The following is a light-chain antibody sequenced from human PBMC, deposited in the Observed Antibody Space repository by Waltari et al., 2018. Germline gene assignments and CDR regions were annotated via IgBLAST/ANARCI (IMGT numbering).Light chain of an antibody. Sequence: EIVLTQSPGTLSLSPGERATLSCRASPSVSSSYLAWYQLKPGQAPRLLIYGASSRATGIPDRFSGSGSGTDFTLTISRLEPEDFAVYYCQQYGSSSWTFGQGTKVEIK. J-gene: IGKJ1*01. CDR2: GAS. V-gene: IGKV3-20*01. CDR1: PSVSSSY. CDR3: QQYGSSSWT.